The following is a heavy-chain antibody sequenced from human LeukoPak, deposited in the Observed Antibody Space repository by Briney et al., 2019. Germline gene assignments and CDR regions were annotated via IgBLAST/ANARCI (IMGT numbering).Heavy chain of an antibody. D-gene: IGHD1-26*01. CDR2: ISSSSSTI. CDR1: GFTFSSYS. Sequence: PGGSLRLSCAASGFTFSSYSMNWVRQAPGKGLEWVSYISSSSSTIYYADSVKGRFTISRDNAKNSLYLQMNSLRDEDTAVYYCARDLGGSYSTYYFDHWGQGTLVTVSS. V-gene: IGHV3-48*02. J-gene: IGHJ4*02. CDR3: ARDLGGSYSTYYFDH.